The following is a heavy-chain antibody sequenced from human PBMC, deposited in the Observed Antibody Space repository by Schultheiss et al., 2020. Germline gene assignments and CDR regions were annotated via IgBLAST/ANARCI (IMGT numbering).Heavy chain of an antibody. CDR3: ARAYLVTRRDFDY. J-gene: IGHJ4*02. D-gene: IGHD3-10*01. CDR1: GFTFSGSA. CDR2: ISSSSSYI. V-gene: IGHV3-21*04. Sequence: GGSLRLSCAASGFTFSGSAMHWVRQAPGKGLEWVSSISSSSSYIYYADSVRGRFTISRDNSKNTLYLQMNSLRAEDTAVYYCARAYLVTRRDFDYWGQGTLVNVSS.